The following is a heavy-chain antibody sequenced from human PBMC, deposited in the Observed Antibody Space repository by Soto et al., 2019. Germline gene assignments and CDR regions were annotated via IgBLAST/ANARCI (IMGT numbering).Heavy chain of an antibody. CDR2: GKSKADGGAW. CDR1: GFTCSNAW. Sequence: GVSLRLSCAGAGFTCSNAWINWVLQAPGEGVVGVCCGKSKADGGAWGYAEPVKGGLAVSRVDSNKMVYLHMDGLQIEDTGIYYCNTDSYRTILISRFDYWGDGTRVGVCS. J-gene: IGHJ4*01. CDR3: NTDSYRTILISRFDY. V-gene: IGHV3-15*07. D-gene: IGHD2-8*01.